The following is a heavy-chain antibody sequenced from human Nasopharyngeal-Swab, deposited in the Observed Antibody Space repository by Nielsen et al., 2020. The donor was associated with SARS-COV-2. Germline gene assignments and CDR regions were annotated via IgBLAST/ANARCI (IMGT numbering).Heavy chain of an antibody. CDR1: EFAFSSYW. J-gene: IGHJ3*02. D-gene: IGHD3-16*01. CDR2: INSDGTRT. Sequence: GESLKISCAASEFAFSSYWMHWVRQAPEKGLVWVSRINSDGTRTNYADSVKGRFTISRDNAKNMLYLQMNSLRAEDTAVYYCARVDVHDAFDIWGQGTMVTVSS. V-gene: IGHV3-74*01. CDR3: ARVDVHDAFDI.